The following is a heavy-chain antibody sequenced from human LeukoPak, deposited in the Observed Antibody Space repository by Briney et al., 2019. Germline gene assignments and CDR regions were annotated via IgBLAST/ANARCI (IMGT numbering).Heavy chain of an antibody. CDR3: ASLHPRIAAAGKPSVVNWFDP. CDR1: GGSISSSSYY. J-gene: IGHJ5*02. D-gene: IGHD6-13*01. Sequence: PSETLSLTCTVSGGSISSSSYYWGWIRQPPGKGLEWIGSIYYSGSTYYNPSLKSRVTISVDTSKNQFSLKLSSVTAADTAVYYCASLHPRIAAAGKPSVVNWFDPWGQGTLVTVSS. V-gene: IGHV4-39*01. CDR2: IYYSGST.